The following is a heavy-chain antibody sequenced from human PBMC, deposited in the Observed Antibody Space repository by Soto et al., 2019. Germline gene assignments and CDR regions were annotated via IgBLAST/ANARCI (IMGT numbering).Heavy chain of an antibody. CDR1: EFTISSHW. Sequence: EEPLVESGGGLVQPGESLRLSCAASEFTISSHWLTWIRQTPEKGLEWVANINQGGSEKYYLESVKGRFTISRDNAKNSLYLQMNSLRAEDTAVYYCARGHYGMDVWGQGTTVTVSS. V-gene: IGHV3-7*01. CDR2: INQGGSEK. J-gene: IGHJ6*02. CDR3: ARGHYGMDV.